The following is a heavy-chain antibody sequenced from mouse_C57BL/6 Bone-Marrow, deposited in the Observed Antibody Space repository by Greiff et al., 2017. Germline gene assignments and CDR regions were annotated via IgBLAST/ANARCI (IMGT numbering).Heavy chain of an antibody. J-gene: IGHJ1*03. CDR1: GFTFSDYY. Sequence: EVKLMESGGGLVQPGGSLKLSCAASGFTFSDYYMYWVRQTPEKRLEWVAYISNGGGSTYYPDTVKGRFTISRDNAKNTLYLQMSRLKSEDTAMYYCARHHDYGGYFDVWGTGTTVTVSS. D-gene: IGHD2-4*01. CDR3: ARHHDYGGYFDV. V-gene: IGHV5-12*01. CDR2: ISNGGGST.